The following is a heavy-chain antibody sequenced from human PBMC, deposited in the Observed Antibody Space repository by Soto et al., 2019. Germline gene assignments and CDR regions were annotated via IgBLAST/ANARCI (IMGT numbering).Heavy chain of an antibody. V-gene: IGHV4-31*03. CDR3: ARSSPVVTAP. Sequence: SETLSLTCTVSGGSISSGGYYWSWIRQHPGKGLEWIGYIYYSGSTYYNPSLKSRVTISVDTSKNQFSLKLSSVTAADTAAYYCARSSPVVTAPWGQGTLVTVSS. J-gene: IGHJ5*02. CDR1: GGSISSGGYY. D-gene: IGHD2-21*02. CDR2: IYYSGST.